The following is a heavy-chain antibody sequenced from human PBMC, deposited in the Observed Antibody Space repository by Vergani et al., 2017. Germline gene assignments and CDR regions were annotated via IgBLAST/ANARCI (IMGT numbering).Heavy chain of an antibody. Sequence: QVQLQESGPGLVKPSETLSLTCAVSGFSIDNGYYWDWIRQPPGKGLEWIGSIYRTGRTHFNPSLNSRVTISVDTSNNHFSLRLNSLTAADTAVYYCARRSGIVYDIFSGTKYFFDFWGQGTLVTVSS. D-gene: IGHD3-9*01. CDR3: ARRSGIVYDIFSGTKYFFDF. V-gene: IGHV4-38-2*01. J-gene: IGHJ4*02. CDR1: GFSIDNGYY. CDR2: IYRTGRT.